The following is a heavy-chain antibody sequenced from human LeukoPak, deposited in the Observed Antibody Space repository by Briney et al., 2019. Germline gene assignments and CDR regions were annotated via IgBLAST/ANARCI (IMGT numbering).Heavy chain of an antibody. CDR1: GFTFDEHA. CDR2: ISGDGANE. Sequence: GGSLRLSCATSGFTFDEHAMHWVRQVPGRGLEWVSLISGDGANEYYADSVKGRFTISRDNSRNSLFLQMNSLRTEDTALYFCAKRSGAPNNFDYWGQGVLVTVPS. V-gene: IGHV3-43*02. CDR3: AKRSGAPNNFDY. J-gene: IGHJ4*02. D-gene: IGHD1-1*01.